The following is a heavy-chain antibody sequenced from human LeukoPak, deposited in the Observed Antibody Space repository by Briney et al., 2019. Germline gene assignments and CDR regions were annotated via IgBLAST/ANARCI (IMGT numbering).Heavy chain of an antibody. Sequence: ASVKVSCKASGYTFTSYDINWVRQATGQGLEWMGWMNPNSGNTGYAQKFQGRVTITRNTSISTAYMELSSLRSEDTAVYYCARDGSPDIVATFDYWGQGTLVTVSS. V-gene: IGHV1-8*03. CDR3: ARDGSPDIVATFDY. CDR1: GYTFTSYD. CDR2: MNPNSGNT. D-gene: IGHD5-12*01. J-gene: IGHJ4*02.